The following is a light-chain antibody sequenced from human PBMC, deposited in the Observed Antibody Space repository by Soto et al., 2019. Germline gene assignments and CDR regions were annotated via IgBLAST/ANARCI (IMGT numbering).Light chain of an antibody. CDR1: QSVSSNY. CDR3: QQYGSSPPYT. CDR2: GAS. V-gene: IGKV3-20*01. J-gene: IGKJ2*01. Sequence: EIVLTQSPGTLSLSPGERATLSCRASQSVSSNYLAWYLQKPGQAPRLVIYGASNRATGIPDRFSGSGSGTDFTLTINRLEPEDFAVYYCQQYGSSPPYTFGQGTKLDIK.